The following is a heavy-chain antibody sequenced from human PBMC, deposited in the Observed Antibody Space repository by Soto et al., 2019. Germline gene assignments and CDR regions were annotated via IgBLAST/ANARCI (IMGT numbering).Heavy chain of an antibody. Sequence: AGSLRLSCAASGSTFSSSAMTWVRQAPGKGLEWVSAISGSGSVTYYTSSVRGRFTISRDNSRNTLYLRMNNLRAEDTAVYYCSRNTSGRQGSTLDIWGQGTMVTVSS. CDR1: GSTFSSSA. V-gene: IGHV3-23*01. CDR2: ISGSGSVT. D-gene: IGHD6-19*01. J-gene: IGHJ3*02. CDR3: SRNTSGRQGSTLDI.